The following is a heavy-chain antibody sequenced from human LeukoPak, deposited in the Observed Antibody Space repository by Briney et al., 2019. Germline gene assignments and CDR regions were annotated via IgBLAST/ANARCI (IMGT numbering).Heavy chain of an antibody. CDR2: ISGSGGST. D-gene: IGHD1-1*01. J-gene: IGHJ3*02. CDR3: ANRQLRGFDI. CDR1: GFTFSSYG. Sequence: PGGSLRLSCAASGFTFSSYGMSWVRQAPGKGLEWVSAISGSGGSTYYADSVKGRFTISRDNSKNTLYLQMNSLRAEDTAVYYCANRQLRGFDIWGQGTMVTVSS. V-gene: IGHV3-23*01.